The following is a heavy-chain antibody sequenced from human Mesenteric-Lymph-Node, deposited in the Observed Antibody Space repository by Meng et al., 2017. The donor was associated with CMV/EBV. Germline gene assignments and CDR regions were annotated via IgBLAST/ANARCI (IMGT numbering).Heavy chain of an antibody. CDR3: ARKVPVARY. CDR2: IKQDGSEK. Sequence: GESLKISCAASGFTFSSYWMSWVRQAPGKGLEWVANIKQDGSEKYYVDSVKGRFTISRDNAKNSLYLQMNSLRAEDTAVYYCARKVPVARYWGQGTLVTVSS. D-gene: IGHD2-2*01. J-gene: IGHJ4*02. V-gene: IGHV3-7*01. CDR1: GFTFSSYW.